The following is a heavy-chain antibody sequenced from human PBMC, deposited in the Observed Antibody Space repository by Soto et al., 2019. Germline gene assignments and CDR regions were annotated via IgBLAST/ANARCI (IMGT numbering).Heavy chain of an antibody. CDR1: GFTFSDYY. D-gene: IGHD4-4*01. CDR3: ARVDGREDYSNYVPVPPRGGMDV. CDR2: ISSSSSYT. V-gene: IGHV3-11*06. J-gene: IGHJ6*02. Sequence: QVQLVESGGGLVKPGGSLRLSCAASGFTFSDYYMGWIRQAPGKGLEWVSYISSSSSYTNYADSVKGRFTISRDNAKNSLYLQMNSLRAEDTAVYYCARVDGREDYSNYVPVPPRGGMDVWGQGTTVTVSS.